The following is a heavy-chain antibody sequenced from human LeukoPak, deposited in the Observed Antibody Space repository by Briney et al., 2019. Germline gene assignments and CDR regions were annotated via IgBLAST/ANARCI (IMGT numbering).Heavy chain of an antibody. V-gene: IGHV4-38-2*02. Sequence: SETLSLTCTVSGYSINIGYFWGWVRQPPGNGPEWIGSIFHTGDVYYNPSLRSRVTLSIDASRNQVSLKVTSVTAADTALYYCARVVASTSIDSWGQGILVTVSS. CDR3: ARVVASTSIDS. CDR1: GYSINIGYF. CDR2: IFHTGDV. D-gene: IGHD2-15*01. J-gene: IGHJ4*02.